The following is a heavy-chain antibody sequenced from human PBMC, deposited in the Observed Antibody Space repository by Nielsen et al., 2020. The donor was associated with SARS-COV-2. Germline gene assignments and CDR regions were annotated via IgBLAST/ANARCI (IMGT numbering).Heavy chain of an antibody. Sequence: ASVKISCKASGYTFIDYFIHWVRQAPGHGLEWMGRVNCKNGDTNYAQKFQDRVTVTRVTMTRDTSISTASLELRRLTSDDTASYYCAREELAGRDFDYWGQGTLVTVSS. V-gene: IGHV1-2*06. CDR2: VNCKNGDT. CDR1: GYTFIDYF. D-gene: IGHD6-19*01. CDR3: AREELAGRDFDY. J-gene: IGHJ4*02.